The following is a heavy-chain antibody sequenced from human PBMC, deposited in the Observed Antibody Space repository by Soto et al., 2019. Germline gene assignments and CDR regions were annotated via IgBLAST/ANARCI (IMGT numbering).Heavy chain of an antibody. CDR2: IIPILGIA. Sequence: QVQLVQSGAEVKKPGSSVKVSCKASGGTFSSYTISWVRQAPGQGLEWMGRIIPILGIANYAQKFQGRVTITADKSTSTAYMELSSLRSEDTAVYYCARSTLANSRVSAFDIWGQGTMVTVSS. CDR1: GGTFSSYT. D-gene: IGHD2-15*01. CDR3: ARSTLANSRVSAFDI. J-gene: IGHJ3*02. V-gene: IGHV1-69*02.